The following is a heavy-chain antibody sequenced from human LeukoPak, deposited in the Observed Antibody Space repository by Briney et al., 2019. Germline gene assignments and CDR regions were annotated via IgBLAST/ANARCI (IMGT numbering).Heavy chain of an antibody. CDR2: IYYSGST. D-gene: IGHD3-9*01. Sequence: SETLSLTCTVSGGSISSSSYYWGWIRQPPGKGLEWIGSIYYSGSTSYNPSLKSRGTISVDASKTQFSLKLSSVTAADTAVYYCARHGRYYDILTGYYYWFDPWGQGTLVTVSS. CDR3: ARHGRYYDILTGYYYWFDP. V-gene: IGHV4-39*01. CDR1: GGSISSSSYY. J-gene: IGHJ5*02.